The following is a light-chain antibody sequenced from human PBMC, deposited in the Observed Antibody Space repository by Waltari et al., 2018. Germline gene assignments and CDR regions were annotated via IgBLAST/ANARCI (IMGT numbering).Light chain of an antibody. V-gene: IGKV1-39*01. Sequence: DIQMTQSPSPLSASVGDRVTITCRASHTISTYLNWYQQKPGQAPKLLIYAASSLESGVPSRFSGSGSGTDFTLTISSLLPEDFATYFCHQSYSTPQTFGQGTKVEIK. J-gene: IGKJ1*01. CDR1: HTISTY. CDR3: HQSYSTPQT. CDR2: AAS.